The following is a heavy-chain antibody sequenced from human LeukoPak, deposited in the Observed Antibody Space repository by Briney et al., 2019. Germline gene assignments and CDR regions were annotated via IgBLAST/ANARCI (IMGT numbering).Heavy chain of an antibody. CDR2: ISYDGSNK. J-gene: IGHJ4*02. D-gene: IGHD3-9*01. CDR3: AKDLGVRYFDWLIPGSDY. V-gene: IGHV3-30*18. CDR1: GFTFSSYG. Sequence: GGSLRLSCAASGFTFSSYGMHWVRQAPGKGLEWVAVISYDGSNKYYADSVKGRFTISRDNSKNTLYLQMNSLRAEDTAVYYCAKDLGVRYFDWLIPGSDYWGQGTLVTVSS.